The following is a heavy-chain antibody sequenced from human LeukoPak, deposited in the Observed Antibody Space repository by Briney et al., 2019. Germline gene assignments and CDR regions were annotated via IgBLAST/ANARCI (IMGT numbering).Heavy chain of an antibody. CDR1: GGSISSYY. D-gene: IGHD6-19*01. J-gene: IGHJ3*02. CDR3: AREEQWRDAFDI. V-gene: IGHV4-59*01. CDR2: IYYSGST. Sequence: SETLSLTCTVSGGSISSYYWSWIRQPPGKGLEWIGYIYYSGSTNYNPSLKSRVTISVDTSKNQFSLKLSSVAAADTAVYYCAREEQWRDAFDIWGQGTMVTVSS.